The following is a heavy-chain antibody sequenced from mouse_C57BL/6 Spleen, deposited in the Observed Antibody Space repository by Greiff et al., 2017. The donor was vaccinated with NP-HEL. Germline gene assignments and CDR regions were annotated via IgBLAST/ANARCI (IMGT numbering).Heavy chain of an antibody. D-gene: IGHD1-1*01. CDR1: GYAFSSSW. V-gene: IGHV1-82*01. CDR3: ARGNYYGSSLWFAY. J-gene: IGHJ3*01. Sequence: VKLQESGPELVKPGASVKISCKASGYAFSSSWMNWVKQRPGKGLEWIGRIYPGDGDTNYNGKFKGKATLTADKSSSTAYMQLSSLTSEDSAVYFCARGNYYGSSLWFAYWGQGTLVTVSA. CDR2: IYPGDGDT.